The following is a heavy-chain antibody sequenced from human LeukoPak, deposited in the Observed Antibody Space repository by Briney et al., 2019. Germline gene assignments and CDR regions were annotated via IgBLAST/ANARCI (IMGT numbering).Heavy chain of an antibody. D-gene: IGHD2/OR15-2a*01. Sequence: SETLSLTCTVSGGSITNDNYYWAWIRQSPGKGLEWIDTTYYGGNTYYNPSLQSRVTISVDTSKNQFSLKLYSATDADTAEYYCARRSPSMTFDYWGQGPLVTVSS. V-gene: IGHV4-39*01. CDR3: ARRSPSMTFDY. CDR2: TYYGGNT. J-gene: IGHJ4*02. CDR1: GGSITNDNYY.